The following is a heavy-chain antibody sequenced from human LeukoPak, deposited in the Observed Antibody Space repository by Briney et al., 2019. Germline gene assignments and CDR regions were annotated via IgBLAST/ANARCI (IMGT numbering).Heavy chain of an antibody. CDR2: INHSGST. D-gene: IGHD3-9*01. Sequence: PSETLSLTCVVYTGSFSGYYWSWIRQPPGKGLEWIGEINHSGSTNYNPSLKSRVTISVDTYKKQFSLKLTSVTAADTAVCDCARHLMTCYSVGGYWGQGTLVTVSS. J-gene: IGHJ4*02. CDR1: TGSFSGYY. CDR3: ARHLMTCYSVGGY. V-gene: IGHV4-34*01.